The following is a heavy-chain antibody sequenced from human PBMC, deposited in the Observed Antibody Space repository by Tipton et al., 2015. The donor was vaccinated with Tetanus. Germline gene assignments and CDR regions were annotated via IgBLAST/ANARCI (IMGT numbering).Heavy chain of an antibody. J-gene: IGHJ5*02. CDR1: GGSITSGSYY. CDR2: IYYSGTT. Sequence: TLSLTCSVSGGSITSGSYYWGWIRQPPGKGLEWIGNIYYSGTTYYNSPLKGRVTISLDTSKNQFYLRRTSVTAADTAVYYCARQADNWFDPWGQGTLVAVSS. V-gene: IGHV4-39*01. CDR3: ARQADNWFDP.